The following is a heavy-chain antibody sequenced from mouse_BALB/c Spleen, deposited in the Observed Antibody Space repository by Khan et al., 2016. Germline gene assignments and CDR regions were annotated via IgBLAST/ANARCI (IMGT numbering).Heavy chain of an antibody. Sequence: EVELVESGGGLVKHGGSLKLSCAASGFAFSSYDMSWVRQSPEKRLDWVAYITDAGGSTYYLDTVKGRFTISRDNAKNIWYLQMTSLKAEDTAMCYCARRLRLWGMDYWGQGTSVTCSS. CDR2: ITDAGGST. D-gene: IGHD1-2*01. CDR3: ARRLRLWGMDY. CDR1: GFAFSSYD. V-gene: IGHV5-12-1*01. J-gene: IGHJ4*01.